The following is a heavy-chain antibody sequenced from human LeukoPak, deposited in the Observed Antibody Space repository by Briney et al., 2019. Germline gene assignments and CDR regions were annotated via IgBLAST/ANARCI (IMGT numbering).Heavy chain of an antibody. V-gene: IGHV1-24*01. Sequence: ASVKVSCKVSGHTLSDLTMHWVRQAPGKGRVWMGGFDPGNGEIIYAQKFQGRVTMTEDASTGTAYMELSSLKSEDTAVYYCAAGGLYDLLPYWGQGTLVTVSS. CDR2: FDPGNGEI. CDR1: GHTLSDLT. CDR3: AAGGLYDLLPY. D-gene: IGHD3-3*01. J-gene: IGHJ4*02.